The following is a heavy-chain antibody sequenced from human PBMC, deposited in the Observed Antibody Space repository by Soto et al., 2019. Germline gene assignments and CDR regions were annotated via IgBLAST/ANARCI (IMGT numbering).Heavy chain of an antibody. J-gene: IGHJ6*02. CDR1: GFSLSYYW. CDR2: IKPDGSET. CDR3: ASDGTDV. V-gene: IGHV3-7*01. Sequence: SLRLSCEASGFSLSYYWMIWARQAPGKGLEWVPSIKPDGSETYCVDSVEGRFTISRDNAKNSLYLQMNSLRAEDTAVYYCASDGTDVWGQGTTVTVSS.